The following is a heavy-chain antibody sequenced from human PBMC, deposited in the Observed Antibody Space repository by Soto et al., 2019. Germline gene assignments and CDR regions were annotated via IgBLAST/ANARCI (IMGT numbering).Heavy chain of an antibody. CDR1: GXTFSSYR. D-gene: IGHD2-2*01. V-gene: IGHV3-21*01. CDR3: ARDLERVVPAAYYYYGMDV. CDR2: ISSSSSYI. Sequence: GSLRLSCAASGXTFSSYRMNWVRRAPGRGVEWVSSISSSSSYIYYADSVKCRFTISIDNAKNSLYLQMNSLRAEDTAVYYCARDLERVVPAAYYYYGMDVWGQGTTVTVSS. J-gene: IGHJ6*02.